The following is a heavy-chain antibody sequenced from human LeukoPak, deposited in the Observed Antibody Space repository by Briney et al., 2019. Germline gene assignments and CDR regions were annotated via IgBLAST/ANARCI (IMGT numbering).Heavy chain of an antibody. V-gene: IGHV1-2*02. D-gene: IGHD3-10*01. Sequence: ASVKVSCKAPGYTFTGYYMHWVRQAPGQGLEWMGWINPNSGGTNYAQKFQGRVTMTRDTSISTAYMELSRLRSDDTAVYYCARLWFGELYLDYWGQGTLVTVSS. CDR1: GYTFTGYY. CDR2: INPNSGGT. CDR3: ARLWFGELYLDY. J-gene: IGHJ4*02.